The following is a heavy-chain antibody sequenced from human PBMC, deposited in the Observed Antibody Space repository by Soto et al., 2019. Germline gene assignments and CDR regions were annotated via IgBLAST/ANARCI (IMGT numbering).Heavy chain of an antibody. Sequence: ASVKVSCKASGYTFTSYGISWVRQAPGQGLEWMGWISAYNGNTNYAQKLQGRVTMTTDTSTSTAYMELRSLRSDDTAVYYCARDGYYDSSGYKNHDAFDIWGQGTMVTV. J-gene: IGHJ3*02. CDR1: GYTFTSYG. D-gene: IGHD3-22*01. CDR3: ARDGYYDSSGYKNHDAFDI. CDR2: ISAYNGNT. V-gene: IGHV1-18*04.